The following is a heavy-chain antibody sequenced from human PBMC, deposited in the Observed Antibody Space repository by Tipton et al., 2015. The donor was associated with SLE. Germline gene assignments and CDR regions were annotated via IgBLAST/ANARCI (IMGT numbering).Heavy chain of an antibody. D-gene: IGHD7-27*01. V-gene: IGHV4-38-2*01. CDR3: ARAGRLGIDIDC. Sequence: TLSLTCAVSGYSISSGYYWGWIRQPPGKGLEWIGSIYHSGSTYYNPSLKSRVTISVDTSKNQFSLKLSSVTAADTAVYYCARAGRLGIDIDCWGQGTLVTVSS. CDR2: IYHSGST. J-gene: IGHJ4*02. CDR1: GYSISSGYY.